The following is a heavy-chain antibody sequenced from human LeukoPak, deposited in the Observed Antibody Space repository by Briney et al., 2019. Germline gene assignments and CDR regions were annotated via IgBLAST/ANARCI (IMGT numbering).Heavy chain of an antibody. J-gene: IGHJ6*02. D-gene: IGHD3-16*02. Sequence: GTLSLTCAVSGGSISSSNWWSWVRQAPGKGLEWVSVIYSGGSTYYADSVKGRFTISRDNSKNTLYLQMNSLRAEDTAVYYCARGIDAYGMDVWGQGTTVTVSS. CDR3: ARGIDAYGMDV. V-gene: IGHV3-53*01. CDR2: IYSGGST. CDR1: GGSISSSNW.